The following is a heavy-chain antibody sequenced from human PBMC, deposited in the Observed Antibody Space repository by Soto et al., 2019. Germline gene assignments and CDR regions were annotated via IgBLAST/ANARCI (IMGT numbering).Heavy chain of an antibody. J-gene: IGHJ4*02. Sequence: GGSLRLSCAASGFMLDKYTMGWVRQAPGKGLEWVAESYSSGGTEYSDSVKGRFAIFRDNSKSMLFLQMNSLRVEDTALYYCARDCDHDRIRSFDSWGQGTLVTVSS. V-gene: IGHV3-53*01. CDR2: SYSSGGT. D-gene: IGHD3-16*02. CDR1: GFMLDKYT. CDR3: ARDCDHDRIRSFDS.